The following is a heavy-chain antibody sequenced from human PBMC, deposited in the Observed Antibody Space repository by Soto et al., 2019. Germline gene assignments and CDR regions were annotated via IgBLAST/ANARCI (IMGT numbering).Heavy chain of an antibody. V-gene: IGHV3-48*01. CDR3: ARGTPAAMLIALVY. CDR2: ISSSSSTI. Sequence: GGSLRLSCAASEFTFSSYSMNWVRQAPGKGLEWVSYISSSSSTIYYADSVKGRFTISRDNAKNSLYLQMNSLRAEDTAVYYCARGTPAAMLIALVYWGQGTLVTVSS. D-gene: IGHD2-2*01. CDR1: EFTFSSYS. J-gene: IGHJ4*02.